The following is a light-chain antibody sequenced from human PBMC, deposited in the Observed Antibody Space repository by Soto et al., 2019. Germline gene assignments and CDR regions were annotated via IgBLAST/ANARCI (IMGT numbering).Light chain of an antibody. CDR3: SSYTSSSHVV. CDR1: SSDVGGYNY. V-gene: IGLV2-14*01. J-gene: IGLJ2*01. Sequence: QSALTQPASVSGSPGQSITISCTGTSSDVGGYNYVSWYQQHPGKAPKLMIYDVSNRPSGVSNRFSGSESGNTASLTISGLQAEDEADYYCSSYTSSSHVVFGGGTKLTVL. CDR2: DVS.